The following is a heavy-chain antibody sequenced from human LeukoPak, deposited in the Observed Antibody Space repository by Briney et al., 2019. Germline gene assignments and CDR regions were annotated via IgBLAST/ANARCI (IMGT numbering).Heavy chain of an antibody. CDR2: IKQDGSEK. V-gene: IGHV3-7*01. CDR3: ARDFIGDSTSSAPAYYYYYYMDV. D-gene: IGHD6-6*01. CDR1: GFTFSSYW. J-gene: IGHJ6*03. Sequence: GGSLRLSCVASGFTFSSYWMSWVRQAAGKGLEWVANIKQDGSEKYYVDSVKGRFTTSRDNAKNSLYLQMNSLRAEDTAVYYCARDFIGDSTSSAPAYYYYYYMDVWGKGTTVTVSS.